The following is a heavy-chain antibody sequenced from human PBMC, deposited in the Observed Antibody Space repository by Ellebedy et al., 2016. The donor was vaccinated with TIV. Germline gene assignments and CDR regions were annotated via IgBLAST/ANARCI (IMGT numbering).Heavy chain of an antibody. D-gene: IGHD6-13*01. V-gene: IGHV4-39*07. J-gene: IGHJ4*02. CDR3: ARVAAGTWGGIDF. CDR2: LYYSGSP. Sequence: MPGGSLRLSCTVSGGSVDNSAHYWTWVRQPPGKGLQWIANLYYSGSPYYNPSLKSRVTISLNTSKNQFSLRLTSVTAADTAVYYCARVAAGTWGGIDFWGPGTLVTVSS. CDR1: GGSVDNSAHY.